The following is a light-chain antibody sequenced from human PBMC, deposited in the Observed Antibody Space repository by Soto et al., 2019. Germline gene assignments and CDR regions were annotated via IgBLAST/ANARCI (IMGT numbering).Light chain of an antibody. CDR1: QSVLYSSNNKNY. CDR3: QQYYSFRT. J-gene: IGKJ1*01. CDR2: WAS. Sequence: DIVMTQSPDSLAVSLGERATINCKSSQSVLYSSNNKNYLAWYQQKPGQPPKLLIYWASTRESGVPDRFSGSGSGTDFTLTISSLQAEDVAVYYCQQYYSFRTFGQGTKAEIK. V-gene: IGKV4-1*01.